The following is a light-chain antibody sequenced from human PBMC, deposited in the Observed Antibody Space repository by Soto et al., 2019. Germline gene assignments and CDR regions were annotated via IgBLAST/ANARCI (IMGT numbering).Light chain of an antibody. CDR3: HQRQSWPRT. CDR1: QYVGSR. CDR2: YMS. Sequence: EIVLTQSPATLSSSPGETATLSCRASQYVGSRLAWYQHKPGQAPRLLIYYMSKRATGIPARFSGSGSGTDFTLTISSLAPDDFAIYYCHQRQSWPRTFGQGTE. V-gene: IGKV3-11*01. J-gene: IGKJ1*01.